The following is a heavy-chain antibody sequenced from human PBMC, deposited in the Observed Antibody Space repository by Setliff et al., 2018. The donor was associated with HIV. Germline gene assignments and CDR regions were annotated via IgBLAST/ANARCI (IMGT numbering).Heavy chain of an antibody. CDR3: ARGGPSPALTLKLTDAFDI. V-gene: IGHV1-46*01. D-gene: IGHD2-15*01. CDR2: INPTGGST. Sequence: ASVKVSCKASGYTFTSYYMHWVRQAPGQGLEWMGIINPTGGSTSYAQNFQGRVTMTRDTSTSTVYMELSSLRSEDTAVYYCARGGPSPALTLKLTDAFDIWGQGTTVTVSS. J-gene: IGHJ3*02. CDR1: GYTFTSYY.